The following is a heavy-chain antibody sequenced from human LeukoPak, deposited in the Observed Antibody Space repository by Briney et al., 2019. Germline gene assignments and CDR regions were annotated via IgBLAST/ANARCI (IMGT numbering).Heavy chain of an antibody. D-gene: IGHD3-22*01. CDR1: GITLSNYG. J-gene: IGHJ4*02. CDR2: ISGSGGST. V-gene: IGHV3-23*01. Sequence: PGGSLRLSCAVSGITLSNYGMTWVRQAPGKGLEWVAGISGSGGSTNYADSVKGRLTISRDNPKNTLYLQMTSLRAEDTAVYFCAKRGVVIRVILVGFHKEAYYFDSWGQGALVTVSS. CDR3: AKRGVVIRVILVGFHKEAYYFDS.